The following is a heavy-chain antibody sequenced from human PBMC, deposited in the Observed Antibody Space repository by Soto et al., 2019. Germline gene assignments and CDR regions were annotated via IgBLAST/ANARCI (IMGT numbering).Heavy chain of an antibody. CDR1: GFTFSSYA. D-gene: IGHD3-16*01. CDR3: ARPLWRNDYNWGDFDL. J-gene: IGHJ2*01. V-gene: IGHV3-30-3*01. CDR2: ISYDGSNK. Sequence: QVQLVESGGGVVQPGRSLRLSCAASGFTFSSYAMHWVRQAPGKGLEWVAVISYDGSNKYYADSVKGRFTISRDNSKNALYLHMKSLRAEDTAVYYCARPLWRNDYNWGDFDLWGRGALVTVSS.